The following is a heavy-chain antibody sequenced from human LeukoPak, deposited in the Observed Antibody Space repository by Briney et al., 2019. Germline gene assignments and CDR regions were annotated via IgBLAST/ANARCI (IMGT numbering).Heavy chain of an antibody. CDR2: ISYDEKNK. D-gene: IGHD3-22*01. CDR3: ARSYDTRGYYRFDF. CDR1: GFHFGGYA. V-gene: IGHV3-30*04. Sequence: PGGSLRLSCAASGFHFGGYAMHWVRQAPGKGLGWVAVISYDEKNKYYADSVKGRFTISRDNSKNTLYLQMNSLRAEDTAVYYCARSYDTRGYYRFDFWGQGTLVIVSS. J-gene: IGHJ4*02.